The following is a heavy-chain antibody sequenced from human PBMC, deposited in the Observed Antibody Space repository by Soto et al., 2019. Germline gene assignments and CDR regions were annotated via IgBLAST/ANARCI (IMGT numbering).Heavy chain of an antibody. D-gene: IGHD3-22*01. V-gene: IGHV4-34*01. CDR1: GGSFSGYY. CDR3: ARLGITMIVVAQFDY. CDR2: ISHSGTT. Sequence: SETLSLTCAVYGGSFSGYYWTWIRQTPGKGLEWIGEISHSGTTNYKPSLKSRVTISADPSKKQFSLNLTSVTAADSGVYYCARLGITMIVVAQFDYWGQGTLVTVSS. J-gene: IGHJ4*02.